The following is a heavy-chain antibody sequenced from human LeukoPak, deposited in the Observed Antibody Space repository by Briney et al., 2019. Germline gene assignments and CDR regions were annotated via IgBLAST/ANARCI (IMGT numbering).Heavy chain of an antibody. D-gene: IGHD6-13*01. V-gene: IGHV4-38-2*02. CDR3: ARHVGRIAAAGN. CDR2: IFHTGST. CDR1: GDSISSGNY. Sequence: SETLSLTCTVSGDSISSGNYWGWIRQPPGKGLEWIGSIFHTGSTYFNLSLKSRVTISVDTSKNQFSLKLSSVTAADTAVYYCARHVGRIAAAGNWGQGTLVTVSS. J-gene: IGHJ4*02.